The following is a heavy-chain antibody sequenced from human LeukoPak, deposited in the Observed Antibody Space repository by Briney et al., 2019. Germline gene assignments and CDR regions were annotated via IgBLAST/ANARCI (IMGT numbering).Heavy chain of an antibody. J-gene: IGHJ4*02. CDR3: ASGRAAAKY. Sequence: PGVSLRLSCAASGFTFSTYTMNWVRQPPGKGLEWVSSIGRSSSYIFYADSVKRRFTISRDNAKNTLYLQMNSLRADDTAVYYCASGRAAAKYWGQGTLVTVSS. CDR1: GFTFSTYT. CDR2: IGRSSSYI. D-gene: IGHD6-13*01. V-gene: IGHV3-21*01.